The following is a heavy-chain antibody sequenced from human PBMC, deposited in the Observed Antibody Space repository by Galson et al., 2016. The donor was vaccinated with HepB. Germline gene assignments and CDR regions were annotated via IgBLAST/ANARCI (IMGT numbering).Heavy chain of an antibody. Sequence: SETLSLTCAVSGDSLSSGHWWSWVRRPPGKGLEWIGEIFQSGTTHYSPSLESRVTMSVDKAQNQFSLKVSSVPAADTAVYYCARWAEHRVVESGADHYYFDHWGQGILVAVSS. CDR1: GDSLSSGHW. V-gene: IGHV4-4*02. J-gene: IGHJ4*02. CDR2: IFQSGTT. D-gene: IGHD1-14*01. CDR3: ARWAEHRVVESGADHYYFDH.